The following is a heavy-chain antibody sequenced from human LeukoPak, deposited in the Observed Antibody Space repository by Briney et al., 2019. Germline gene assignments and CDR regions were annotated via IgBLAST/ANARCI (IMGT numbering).Heavy chain of an antibody. Sequence: PSETLSLTCTVSGGSISSYYWSWIRQPPGKGLEWIGYIYYSGSTNYNPSLKSRVTISVDTSKNQFSLKLSSVTAADTAVYYCARHGLEPTSFYYYMDVWGKGTTVTVSS. V-gene: IGHV4-59*08. CDR1: GGSISSYY. D-gene: IGHD1-1*01. CDR2: IYYSGST. J-gene: IGHJ6*03. CDR3: ARHGLEPTSFYYYMDV.